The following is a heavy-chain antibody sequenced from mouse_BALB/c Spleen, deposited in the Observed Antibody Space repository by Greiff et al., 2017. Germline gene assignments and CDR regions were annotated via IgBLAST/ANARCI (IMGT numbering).Heavy chain of an antibody. CDR2: ISTYYGDA. V-gene: IGHV1S137*01. J-gene: IGHJ2*01. CDR1: GYTFTDYA. CDR3: AREGGYDRYYFDY. D-gene: IGHD2-2*01. Sequence: VQLQQSGAELVRPGVSVKISCKGSGYTFTDYAMHWVKQSHAKSLEWIGVISTYYGDASYNQKFKGKATMTVDKSSSTAYMELARLTSEDSAIYYCAREGGYDRYYFDYWGQGTTLTVSS.